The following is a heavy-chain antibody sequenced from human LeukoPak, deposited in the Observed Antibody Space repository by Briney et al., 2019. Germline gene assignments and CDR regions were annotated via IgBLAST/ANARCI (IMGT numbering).Heavy chain of an antibody. J-gene: IGHJ4*02. CDR1: GFTFSSYS. CDR2: ISSSSSYI. V-gene: IGHV3-21*01. Sequence: GGSLRLSCAASGFTFSSYSMNWVRQAPGKGLEWVSSISSSSSYIYYADSVKGRFTISRDNAKNSLYLQMNSLRAEDTAVYYCARDRTGDYVLGSPFDYWGQGTLVTVSS. CDR3: ARDRTGDYVLGSPFDY. D-gene: IGHD4-17*01.